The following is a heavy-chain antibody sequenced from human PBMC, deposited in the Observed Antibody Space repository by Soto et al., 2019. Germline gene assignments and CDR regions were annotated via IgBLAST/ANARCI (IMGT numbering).Heavy chain of an antibody. CDR3: AREPNYGGNAGYFDY. D-gene: IGHD4-17*01. CDR2: IYHSGST. Sequence: QVQLQESGPGLVKPSGTLSLTCSVSGDSISSGNWWTWVRQPPGKGLEWIGEIYHSGSTNYSPSLKSRVTISVDKSKNQFSLKLTSVTAAATAVYYCAREPNYGGNAGYFDYWGQGTLVTVSP. V-gene: IGHV4-4*02. J-gene: IGHJ4*02. CDR1: GDSISSGNW.